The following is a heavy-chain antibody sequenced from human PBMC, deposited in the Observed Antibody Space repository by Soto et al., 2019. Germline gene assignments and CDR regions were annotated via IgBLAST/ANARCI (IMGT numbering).Heavy chain of an antibody. D-gene: IGHD3-22*01. CDR2: IYYSGST. Sequence: SETLSLTCTVSGGSVSSGSYYWSWIRQPPGRGLEWIGYIYYSGSTNYNPSLKSRVTISVDTSKNQFSLKLSSVTAADTAVYYCARDGYYDSSGYYSPGGLDTWGQGPL. CDR3: ARDGYYDSSGYYSPGGLDT. J-gene: IGHJ5*02. CDR1: GGSVSSGSYY. V-gene: IGHV4-61*01.